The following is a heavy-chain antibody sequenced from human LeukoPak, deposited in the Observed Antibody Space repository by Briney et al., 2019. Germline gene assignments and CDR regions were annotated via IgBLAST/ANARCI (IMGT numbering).Heavy chain of an antibody. CDR2: ISYDGNDQ. CDR3: ASQAGYSSGWAPVY. V-gene: IGHV3-30*03. Sequence: PGGSLRLSCAVSGFIFRNYASHWVRQAPGKGLEWVAFISYDGNDQYYADSVEGRFTISRDNSKNTLSLQMNSLRAEDTAVYFCASQAGYSSGWAPVYWGQGTPVTVSS. CDR1: GFIFRNYA. D-gene: IGHD6-19*01. J-gene: IGHJ4*02.